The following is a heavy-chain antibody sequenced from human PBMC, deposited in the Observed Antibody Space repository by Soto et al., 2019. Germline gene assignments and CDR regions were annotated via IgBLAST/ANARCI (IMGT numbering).Heavy chain of an antibody. CDR1: GFTFSTYA. J-gene: IGHJ4*02. V-gene: IGHV3-64D*06. CDR2: ISSNGGST. Sequence: GGSLRLSCSASGFTFSTYAMHWVRQAPGKGLEYVSAISSNGGSTYYADSVKDRFTISRDNSKNTLYLQLSSLRPEDTAVYYCVKGKNWVKYYFDYWGQGILVTVSS. CDR3: VKGKNWVKYYFDY. D-gene: IGHD7-27*01.